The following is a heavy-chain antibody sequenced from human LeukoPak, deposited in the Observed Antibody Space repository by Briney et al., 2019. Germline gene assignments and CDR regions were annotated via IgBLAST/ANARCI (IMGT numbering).Heavy chain of an antibody. CDR2: IRYDGSNK. CDR3: AKVMGRTGTGYYYMDV. D-gene: IGHD1-7*01. CDR1: GFTFSSYG. V-gene: IGHV3-30*02. Sequence: PVGSLRLSCAASGFTFSSYGMHWVRQAPGKGLEWVAFIRYDGSNKYYADSVKGRFTISRDNSKNTLYLQMNSLRAEDTAVYYCAKVMGRTGTGYYYMDVWGKGTTVTVSS. J-gene: IGHJ6*03.